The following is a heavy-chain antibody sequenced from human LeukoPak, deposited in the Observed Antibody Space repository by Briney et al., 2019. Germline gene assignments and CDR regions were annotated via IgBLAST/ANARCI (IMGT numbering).Heavy chain of an antibody. V-gene: IGHV4-34*01. CDR3: ARDGYRSGRAFDI. CDR1: GGSLTGYY. Sequence: SKTRSPTSPVQGGSLTGYYWIWARHSPPMGLEWIGEISPDGYSNFNPYLKSQFMMSVDTSRNQFSLRVNSVTAADTATYYCARDGYRSGRAFDIWSQGTPVIVSS. J-gene: IGHJ4*02. D-gene: IGHD5-12*01. CDR2: ISPDGYS.